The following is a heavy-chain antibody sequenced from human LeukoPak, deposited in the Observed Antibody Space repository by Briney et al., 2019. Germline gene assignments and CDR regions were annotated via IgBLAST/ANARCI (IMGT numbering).Heavy chain of an antibody. J-gene: IGHJ4*02. CDR1: DIIFSHSW. CDR2: INQDGSKT. Sequence: PGGSVGLSCEASDIIFSHSWMSWVRQARGRGLEGMANINQDGSKTYYADSVKGRFTVSRDNARNSLFLQMNSLRAEDTAVYSCARDSPRGDLDFWGQGTLVTVSS. V-gene: IGHV3-7*01. D-gene: IGHD4-17*01. CDR3: ARDSPRGDLDF.